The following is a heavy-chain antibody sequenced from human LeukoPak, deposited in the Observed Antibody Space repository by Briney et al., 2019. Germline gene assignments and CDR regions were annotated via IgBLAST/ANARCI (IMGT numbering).Heavy chain of an antibody. CDR1: GYTFTSYD. Sequence: ASVKVSCKASGYTFTSYDINWVRQAPGQGLEWMGWINPNSGGTNYAQKFQGRVTMTRDTSISTAYMELSRLRSDDTAVYYCARAAGYNPLDAFDIWGQGTMVTVSS. D-gene: IGHD5-24*01. V-gene: IGHV1-2*02. CDR2: INPNSGGT. J-gene: IGHJ3*02. CDR3: ARAAGYNPLDAFDI.